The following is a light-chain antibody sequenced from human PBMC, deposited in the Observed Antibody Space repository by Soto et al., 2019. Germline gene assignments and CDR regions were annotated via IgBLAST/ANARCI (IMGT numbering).Light chain of an antibody. Sequence: EIVLTQSPATLSLSPGERATLSCRASQSVSSYLAWYQQKPGQAPRLLIYDTSNSATGIAARFSGSGSGTDFTLTISSLEPEDFAVYYCQQFSNWPSWTFGQGTKVEIK. CDR2: DTS. CDR1: QSVSSY. V-gene: IGKV3-11*01. CDR3: QQFSNWPSWT. J-gene: IGKJ1*01.